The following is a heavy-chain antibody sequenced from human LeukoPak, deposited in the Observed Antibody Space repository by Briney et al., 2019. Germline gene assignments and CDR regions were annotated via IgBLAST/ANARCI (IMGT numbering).Heavy chain of an antibody. J-gene: IGHJ4*02. CDR1: GGSISSSC. D-gene: IGHD1-26*01. Sequence: SETLSLTCTVSGGSISSSCWSWIRQPPGKGLEWIGRINTSGSTNYNPSLKSRVTMSVDTSKNQFSLQLSSVTAADTAVYYCARERVSGSYYENCVHWGQGTLVSVSS. V-gene: IGHV4-4*07. CDR3: ARERVSGSYYENCVH. CDR2: INTSGST.